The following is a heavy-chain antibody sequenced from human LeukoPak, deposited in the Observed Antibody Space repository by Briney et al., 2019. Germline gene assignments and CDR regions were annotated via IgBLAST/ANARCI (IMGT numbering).Heavy chain of an antibody. CDR3: ARTSEDIPDYYYYGMDV. CDR2: INPNSGGT. Sequence: ASVKVSCKASGYTFTGYYMHWVRQAPGQGLEWMGWINPNSGGTNYAQKFQGRVTMTRDTSISTAYMELSRLRSDDTAVYYRARTSEDIPDYYYYGMDVWGQGTTVTVSS. V-gene: IGHV1-2*02. J-gene: IGHJ6*02. D-gene: IGHD2-15*01. CDR1: GYTFTGYY.